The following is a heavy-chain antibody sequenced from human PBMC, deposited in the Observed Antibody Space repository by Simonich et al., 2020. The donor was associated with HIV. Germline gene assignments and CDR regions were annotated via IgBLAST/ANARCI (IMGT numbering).Heavy chain of an antibody. Sequence: QVQLQESGPGLVKPSETLSLTCAVYVGSFSSYYWSWIRQPPGKGLEWIGEIYHSGTTNYNPSLKCRVTISVDTSKNQFSLKLSSVTAADTAVYYCARHHELGMGWFDPWGQGTLVTVSS. V-gene: IGHV4-34*01. CDR3: ARHHELGMGWFDP. CDR1: VGSFSSYY. D-gene: IGHD7-27*01. J-gene: IGHJ5*02. CDR2: IYHSGTT.